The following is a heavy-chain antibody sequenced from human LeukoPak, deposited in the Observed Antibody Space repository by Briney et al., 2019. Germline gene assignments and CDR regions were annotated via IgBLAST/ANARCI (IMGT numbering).Heavy chain of an antibody. J-gene: IGHJ5*02. D-gene: IGHD1-26*01. CDR1: GGSFSGYY. CDR3: ARGRAVGATPWFDP. Sequence: SETLSLTCAVYGGSFSGYYWSWIRQPPGKWLEWIGEINHSGSTNYNPSLKSRVTISVDTSKNQFSLKLSSVTAADTAVYYCARGRAVGATPWFDPWGQGTLVTVSS. CDR2: INHSGST. V-gene: IGHV4-34*01.